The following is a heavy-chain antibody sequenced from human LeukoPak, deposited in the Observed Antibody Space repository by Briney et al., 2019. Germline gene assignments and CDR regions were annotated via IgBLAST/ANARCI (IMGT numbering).Heavy chain of an antibody. CDR1: GYSISSGYY. D-gene: IGHD2-2*01. V-gene: IGHV4-38-2*02. J-gene: IGHJ4*02. CDR2: IYHSGST. Sequence: SETLSLTCTVSGYSISSGYYWGWIRPPPGKGLEWIGSIYHSGSTYYNPSLKSRVTISVDTSKNQFSLKLSSVTAADTAVYYCAEYCGSTSPACFWGQGTLVTVSS. CDR3: AEYCGSTSPACF.